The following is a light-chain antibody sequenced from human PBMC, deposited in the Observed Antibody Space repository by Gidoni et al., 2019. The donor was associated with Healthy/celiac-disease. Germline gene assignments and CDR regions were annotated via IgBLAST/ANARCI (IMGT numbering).Light chain of an antibody. CDR1: QDISNY. J-gene: IGKJ2*01. V-gene: IGKV1-33*01. CDR2: YAS. Sequence: DIKMTQSPSSLSASVGDRVTITCQASQDISNYLNWYQQKPGKAPKLLIYYASHLETGVPSRFSGSGSGTDFTFTISSLQPEDIATYYCQQYDNLPYTFGQGTKLEIK. CDR3: QQYDNLPYT.